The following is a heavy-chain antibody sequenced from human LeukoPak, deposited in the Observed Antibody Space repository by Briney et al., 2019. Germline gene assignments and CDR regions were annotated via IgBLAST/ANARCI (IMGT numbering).Heavy chain of an antibody. D-gene: IGHD3-10*01. CDR3: ARDGAPYYYGSGSYYNEGLDY. J-gene: IGHJ4*02. CDR2: IIRSNSYI. CDR1: GFTFSSYS. Sequence: PGGSLRLSCAASGFTFSSYSMNWVRQAPGKGLEWVSYIIRSNSYIYYADSVKSRFNISRDNAKNSLYLQMNSLRAEDTAVYYCARDGAPYYYGSGSYYNEGLDYWGQGTLVTVSS. V-gene: IGHV3-21*01.